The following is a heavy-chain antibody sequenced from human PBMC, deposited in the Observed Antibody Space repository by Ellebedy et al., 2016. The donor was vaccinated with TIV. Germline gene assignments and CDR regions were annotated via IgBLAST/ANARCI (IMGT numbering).Heavy chain of an antibody. J-gene: IGHJ5*02. Sequence: AASVKVSCKASGGDFSSSSVIWVRQAPGQGLEWMGGIIPIFGTTDYAPKFQCRVTITADESTSTAYMKLSSLTSDDTAFYYCALLSYRRQSARRRTLGWFDPWGQGTLVTVSS. CDR1: GGDFSSSS. CDR3: ALLSYRRQSARRRTLGWFDP. V-gene: IGHV1-69*13. CDR2: IIPIFGTT. D-gene: IGHD4-11*01.